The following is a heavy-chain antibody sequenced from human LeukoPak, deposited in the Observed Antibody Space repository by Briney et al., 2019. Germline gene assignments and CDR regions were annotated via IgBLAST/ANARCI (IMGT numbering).Heavy chain of an antibody. D-gene: IGHD3-22*01. CDR1: GGSISSGSYY. V-gene: IGHV4-61*02. Sequence: SETLSLTXTVSGGSISSGSYYWSWIRQPAGKGLEWIGRIYTSGSTNYNPSLKSRVTISVDTPKNQFSLKLSSVTAADTAVYYCAREVKGYYDSSGSENFDYWGQGTLVTVSS. CDR2: IYTSGST. CDR3: AREVKGYYDSSGSENFDY. J-gene: IGHJ4*02.